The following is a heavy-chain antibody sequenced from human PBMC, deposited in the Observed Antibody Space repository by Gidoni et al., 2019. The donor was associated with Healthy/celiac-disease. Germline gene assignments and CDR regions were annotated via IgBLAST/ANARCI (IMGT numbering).Heavy chain of an antibody. CDR1: GFTFSSYA. J-gene: IGHJ6*02. D-gene: IGHD3-10*01. CDR3: AKDDLTMVRGASDGMDV. CDR2: ISGSGGST. V-gene: IGHV3-23*01. Sequence: EVQLLESGGGLVQPGGSLRLSCAASGFTFSSYAMGWVRQAPGKGLEWVSAISGSGGSTYYADSVKGRFTISRDNSKNTLYLQMNSLRAEDTAVYYCAKDDLTMVRGASDGMDVWGQGTTVTVSS.